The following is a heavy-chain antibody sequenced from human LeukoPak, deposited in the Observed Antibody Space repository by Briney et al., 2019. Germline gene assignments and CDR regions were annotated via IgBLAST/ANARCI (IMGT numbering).Heavy chain of an antibody. CDR2: ISGGSGTI. CDR3: AKASAFSSSWYFHH. D-gene: IGHD6-13*01. J-gene: IGHJ1*01. Sequence: GGVLRLSCAASGFTFDNYAMAWVRQAPGKGLEWVSSISGGSGTIHYADSVKGRFTISRDNSKNMLSLQMNSLRAEDTAVYYCAKASAFSSSWYFHHWGQGTLVTVSS. CDR1: GFTFDNYA. V-gene: IGHV3-23*01.